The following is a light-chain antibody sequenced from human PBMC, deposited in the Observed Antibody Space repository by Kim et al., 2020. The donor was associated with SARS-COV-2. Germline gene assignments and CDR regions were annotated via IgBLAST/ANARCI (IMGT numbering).Light chain of an antibody. CDR1: SSDVGGYNY. V-gene: IGLV2-14*03. CDR2: DVS. CDR3: SSYASSRDVV. J-gene: IGLJ2*01. Sequence: QSALTQPASVSGSPGQSITISCTGTSSDVGGYNYVSWYQQLPGKAPKLMIYDVSNRPSGVSNRFSGSKSGNTASLTISGLQAEDEADYYCSSYASSRDVVFGGGTQLTVL.